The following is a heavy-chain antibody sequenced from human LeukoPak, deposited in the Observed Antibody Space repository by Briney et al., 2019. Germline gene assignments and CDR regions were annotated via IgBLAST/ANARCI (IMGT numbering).Heavy chain of an antibody. CDR2: ISSSGRYT. CDR3: ARGADGVSSNSRGWFDP. CDR1: GFTFSSYS. V-gene: IGHV3-21*01. D-gene: IGHD2-15*01. J-gene: IGHJ5*02. Sequence: GGSLRLSCAASGFTFSSYSMNWVRQAPGKGLEWVSSISSSGRYTYYSDSVKGRFTISRDNAKNSLYLQMNSLRAEDTAVYSCARGADGVSSNSRGWFDPWGQGTLVTVSS.